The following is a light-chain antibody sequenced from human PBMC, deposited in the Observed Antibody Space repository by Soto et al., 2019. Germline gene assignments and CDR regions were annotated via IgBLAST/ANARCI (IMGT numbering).Light chain of an antibody. CDR3: GTWDSSLSAYV. CDR1: SSNIGNNY. Sequence: QSVLTQPPSVSAAPGQKFNITCYGSSSNIGNNYVSWYQQLPGTAPKLLIYENNKRPSGIPDRFSGSKSGTSATLGITGLQTGDEADYYCGTWDSSLSAYVFGTGTKVTVL. J-gene: IGLJ1*01. CDR2: ENN. V-gene: IGLV1-51*02.